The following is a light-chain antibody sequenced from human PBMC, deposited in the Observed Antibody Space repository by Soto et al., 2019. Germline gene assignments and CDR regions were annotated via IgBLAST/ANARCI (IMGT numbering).Light chain of an antibody. CDR1: SSDVGGYNY. CDR2: EVA. J-gene: IGLJ2*01. Sequence: QSALTQPASVSGSPGQSITISCTGTSSDVGGYNYVSWYQPHPGKAPKLIISEVAHRPSGVSDRFSGCKSGNTPSLTISGPQAQDEADYYCLSYPNIVTLVFGGGTQLTVL. V-gene: IGLV2-14*01. CDR3: LSYPNIVTLV.